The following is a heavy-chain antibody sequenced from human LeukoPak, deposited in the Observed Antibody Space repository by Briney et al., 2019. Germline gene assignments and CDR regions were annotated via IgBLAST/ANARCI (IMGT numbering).Heavy chain of an antibody. V-gene: IGHV5-51*01. Sequence: GESLKISCKGSGYSFTSYWIAWVRQMPGKGLECMGIIFPGDSDTRYSPSFQGQITISADRSITTAYLQWSSLKASDTAMYYCASLGLDPTDDAFDIWGQGTMVTVSS. D-gene: IGHD1-1*01. CDR3: ASLGLDPTDDAFDI. CDR1: GYSFTSYW. J-gene: IGHJ3*02. CDR2: IFPGDSDT.